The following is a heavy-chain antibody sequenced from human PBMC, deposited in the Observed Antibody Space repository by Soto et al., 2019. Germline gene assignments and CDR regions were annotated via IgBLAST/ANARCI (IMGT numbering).Heavy chain of an antibody. Sequence: SGPTLVNPTQTLTLTCTFSGFSLSTSGMCVSWIRQPPGKALEWLALIDWDDDKYYSTSLKTRLTISKDTSKNQVVLTMTNMDPVDTATYYCARTHYDYVWGNPPSWVYGMDVWGQGTTVTVSS. V-gene: IGHV2-70*01. CDR1: GFSLSTSGMC. CDR2: IDWDDDK. J-gene: IGHJ6*02. D-gene: IGHD3-16*01. CDR3: ARTHYDYVWGNPPSWVYGMDV.